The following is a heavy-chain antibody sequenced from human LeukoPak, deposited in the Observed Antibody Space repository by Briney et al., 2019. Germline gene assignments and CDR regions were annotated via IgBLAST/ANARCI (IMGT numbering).Heavy chain of an antibody. J-gene: IGHJ5*02. D-gene: IGHD5-24*01. V-gene: IGHV3-23*01. CDR1: GFTFSSYA. CDR2: ISDSGGST. CDR3: AKDPIWRTWQQKMAWFDP. Sequence: PGGSLRLSCAASGFTFSSYAVSWVRQAPGKGLAWVSAISDSGGSTQYADSVKGRFIISRDNSKNTLYLQMNSLRAEDTAVYYCAKDPIWRTWQQKMAWFDPWGQGTLVTVSS.